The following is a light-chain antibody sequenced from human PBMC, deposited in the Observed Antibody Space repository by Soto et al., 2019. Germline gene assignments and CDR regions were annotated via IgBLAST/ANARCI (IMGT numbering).Light chain of an antibody. CDR3: QLYGDSPMYT. CDR1: QSVSDSS. Sequence: IVLTQSPGTLSLSPGERATLSCRASQSVSDSSLAWYHQKPGQAPRLLIYCASRRATGIPDTFSGSGSGTDFTLTIRRLEPEDFAVYYCQLYGDSPMYTFGQGTKWEIK. CDR2: CAS. V-gene: IGKV3-20*01. J-gene: IGKJ2*01.